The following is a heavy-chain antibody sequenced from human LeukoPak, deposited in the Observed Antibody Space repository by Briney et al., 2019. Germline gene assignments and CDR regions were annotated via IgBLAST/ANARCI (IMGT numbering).Heavy chain of an antibody. V-gene: IGHV3-23*01. CDR1: GFTFSNYA. Sequence: GGSLRLSCVASGFTFSNYAMGWVRQAPGKGLEWVSVISGSGTSTYYADSVKGRFIVSRGNSKNTVFLQMNRLRAEDTAVYYCAKCDGNYLYWYFDVWGRGTLASVSS. D-gene: IGHD1-7*01. J-gene: IGHJ2*01. CDR2: ISGSGTST. CDR3: AKCDGNYLYWYFDV.